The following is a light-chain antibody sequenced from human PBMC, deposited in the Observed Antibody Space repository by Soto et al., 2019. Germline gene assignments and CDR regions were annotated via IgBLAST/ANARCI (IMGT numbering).Light chain of an antibody. Sequence: EFVLTQSPGTLSLSPVERATLSCMASQTVRNNYLAWYQQKPGQAPRLLIYSVSSRATGIPDRFSGSGSGTDFTLTISRLEPEDFAVYYCQQYGSAETFGQGTKVDIK. CDR3: QQYGSAET. CDR2: SVS. V-gene: IGKV3-20*01. CDR1: QTVRNNY. J-gene: IGKJ1*01.